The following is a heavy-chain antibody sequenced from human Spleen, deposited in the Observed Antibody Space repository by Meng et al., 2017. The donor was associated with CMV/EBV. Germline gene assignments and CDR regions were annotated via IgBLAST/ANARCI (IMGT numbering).Heavy chain of an antibody. CDR1: GDSVSSNSAA. V-gene: IGHV6-1*01. CDR2: TFYRSKWYN. CDR3: GRHPPSSGWSFDS. D-gene: IGHD6-19*01. J-gene: IGHJ4*02. Sequence: GDSVSSNSAAWLWIRQSPSRGLEYLGRTFYRSKWYNEYAGSVKSRIIIDADTSKNQFSLHLTSMTPEDTAVYYCGRHPPSSGWSFDSWGQGTLVTVS.